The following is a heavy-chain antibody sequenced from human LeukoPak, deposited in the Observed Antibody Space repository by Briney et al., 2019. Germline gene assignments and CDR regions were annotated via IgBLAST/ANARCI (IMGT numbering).Heavy chain of an antibody. D-gene: IGHD1-26*01. CDR3: AVDSGSHRVVF. CDR2: VYYTGRT. Sequence: PSETLSLTCTVSGGSIRSSSYYWGWVRQPPGKGLEWIGSVYYTGRTYSTPSLQSRVTKSIYTSKNQFSLKLSSGTAADTAVYYCAVDSGSHRVVFWGHGILVTVSS. V-gene: IGHV4-39*01. CDR1: GGSIRSSSYY. J-gene: IGHJ4*01.